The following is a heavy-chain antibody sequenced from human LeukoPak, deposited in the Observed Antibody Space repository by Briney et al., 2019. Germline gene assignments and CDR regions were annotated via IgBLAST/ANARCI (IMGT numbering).Heavy chain of an antibody. V-gene: IGHV1-2*02. CDR3: ARGFSDSGGKRLDY. CDR2: INPNSGGT. D-gene: IGHD2-15*01. CDR1: GYTFTVNY. J-gene: IGHJ4*02. Sequence: VASVKVSCKPSGYTFTVNYVHWVRQAPGQGLEWVGWINPNSGGTYYAQKFQGRVTMTRDTSISTAYMDLSRLTSDDTAVYYCARGFSDSGGKRLDYWGQGTLVTVSS.